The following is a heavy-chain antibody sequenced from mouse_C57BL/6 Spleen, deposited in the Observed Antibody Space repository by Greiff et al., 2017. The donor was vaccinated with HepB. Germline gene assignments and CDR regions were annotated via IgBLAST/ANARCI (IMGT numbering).Heavy chain of an antibody. J-gene: IGHJ3*01. CDR3: ARDYGGGWFAY. Sequence: VQLQQSGPELVKPGASVKISCKASGYTFTDYYMNWVKQSHGKSLEWIGDINPNNGGTSYNQKFKGKATLTVDKSSSTAYMELRSLTSEDSAVYYCARDYGGGWFAYWGQGTLVTVSA. CDR2: INPNNGGT. V-gene: IGHV1-26*01. CDR1: GYTFTDYY. D-gene: IGHD1-1*01.